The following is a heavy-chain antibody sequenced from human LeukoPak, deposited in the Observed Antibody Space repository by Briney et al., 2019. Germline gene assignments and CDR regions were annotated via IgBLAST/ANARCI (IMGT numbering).Heavy chain of an antibody. Sequence: GGSLRLSCAASGFTFNEYTMHWVRQAPGKGLERVSLITHDGGAAFYADSVRGRFTISRDNSRNSLYPQMDSLRTEDTALYYCAREKRRLADYWGQGTLVTVSS. J-gene: IGHJ4*02. CDR3: AREKRRLADY. V-gene: IGHV3-43*01. CDR2: ITHDGGAA. CDR1: GFTFNEYT. D-gene: IGHD6-25*01.